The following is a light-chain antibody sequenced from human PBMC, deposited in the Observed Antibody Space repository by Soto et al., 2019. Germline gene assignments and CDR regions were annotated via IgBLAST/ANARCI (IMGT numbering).Light chain of an antibody. V-gene: IGKV3-20*01. CDR3: QQYGSSGT. CDR1: WSLKNSY. J-gene: IGKJ1*01. CDR2: GAS. Sequence: EIVLTQSPCTMSFLHGRRPTPPSGASWSLKNSYLAWYQQKPGQAPRLLIYGASNRATGIPDRFSGSGSGTDFTLTISRLEPEDFAVYYCQQYGSSGTFGQGTKVDIK.